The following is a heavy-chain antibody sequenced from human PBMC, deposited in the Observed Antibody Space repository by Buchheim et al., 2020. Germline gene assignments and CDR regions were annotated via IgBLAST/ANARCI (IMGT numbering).Heavy chain of an antibody. V-gene: IGHV3-30-3*01. CDR3: ARDRGRVVGATGYDAFDI. CDR1: GFTFSSYA. J-gene: IGHJ3*02. D-gene: IGHD1-26*01. CDR2: ISYDGSNK. Sequence: QVQLVESGGGVVQPGRSLRLSCAASGFTFSSYAMHWVRQAPGKGLEWVAVISYDGSNKYYADSVKGRFTISRDNSKNTLYLQMNSLRAEDTAVYYCARDRGRVVGATGYDAFDIWGQGT.